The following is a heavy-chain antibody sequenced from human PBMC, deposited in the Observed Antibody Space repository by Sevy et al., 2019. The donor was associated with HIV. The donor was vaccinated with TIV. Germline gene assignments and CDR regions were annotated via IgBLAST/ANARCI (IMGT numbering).Heavy chain of an antibody. CDR2: IYYSGST. CDR3: ARHVGDFWSGYYSFTYYFDY. J-gene: IGHJ4*02. V-gene: IGHV4-39*01. Sequence: SETVSLTCTVSGGSISSSSYYWGWIRQPPGKGLEWIGSIYYSGSTYYNPSLKSRVTISVDTSKNQFSLKLSSVTAADTAVYYCARHVGDFWSGYYSFTYYFDYWGQGTLVTVSS. D-gene: IGHD3-3*01. CDR1: GGSISSSSYY.